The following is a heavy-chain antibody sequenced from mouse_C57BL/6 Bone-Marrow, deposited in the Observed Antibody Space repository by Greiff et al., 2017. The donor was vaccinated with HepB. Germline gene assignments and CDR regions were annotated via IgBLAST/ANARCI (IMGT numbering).Heavy chain of an antibody. V-gene: IGHV1-63*01. CDR2: IYPGGGYT. Sequence: QVQLQQSGAELVRPGTSVKMSCKASGYTFTNYWRGWAKQRPGHGLEWIGDIYPGGGYTNYNEKFKGKATLTADKSSSTSEDSAIYYCARGTLLLYWYFDVWGTGTTVTVSS. CDR1: GYTFTNYW. CDR3: ARGTLLLYWYFDV. J-gene: IGHJ1*03. D-gene: IGHD2-1*01.